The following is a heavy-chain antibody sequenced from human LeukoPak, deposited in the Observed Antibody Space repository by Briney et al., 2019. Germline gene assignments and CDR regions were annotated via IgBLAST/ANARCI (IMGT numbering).Heavy chain of an antibody. V-gene: IGHV3-74*01. D-gene: IGHD6-13*01. Sequence: GGSLRLSCVGSGFIFRNDWMHWVRQAPGKGLVWVSRLYSEGGRTYYADSVKGRFTISRDNAKNTLYLQMNSLRAEDTAVYYCARETAGPFDYWGQGTLVTVSS. J-gene: IGHJ4*02. CDR1: GFIFRNDW. CDR2: LYSEGGRT. CDR3: ARETAGPFDY.